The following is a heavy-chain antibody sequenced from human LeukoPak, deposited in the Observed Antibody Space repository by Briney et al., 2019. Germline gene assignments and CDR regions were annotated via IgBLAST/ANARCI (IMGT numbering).Heavy chain of an antibody. CDR2: INERATII. Sequence: GGSLRLSCAASGFTFSNYWMHWVRQAPGKGLEWVSRINERATIISYANSVKGRFTISRENARNTLYLQMNSLTAEDTAVYYCVRDLILVWTPGDDFDHWGQGTLVTVSS. D-gene: IGHD3-16*01. CDR1: GFTFSNYW. CDR3: VRDLILVWTPGDDFDH. V-gene: IGHV3-74*01. J-gene: IGHJ4*02.